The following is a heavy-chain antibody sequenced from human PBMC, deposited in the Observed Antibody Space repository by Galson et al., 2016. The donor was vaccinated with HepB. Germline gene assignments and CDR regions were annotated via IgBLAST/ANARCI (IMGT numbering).Heavy chain of an antibody. V-gene: IGHV6-1*01. CDR3: AGAGGLNENFYFDY. CDR2: TYYRSNYYN. Sequence: CAISGDSVSSNSGAWNWIRQSPSRGLEWLGRTYYRSNYYNDYAVSVRSRITINPDTSKNHFSLLLTSVTPEDTAVYYCAGAGGLNENFYFDYWGQGTLVTVSS. D-gene: IGHD1-1*01. CDR1: GDSVSSNSGA. J-gene: IGHJ4*02.